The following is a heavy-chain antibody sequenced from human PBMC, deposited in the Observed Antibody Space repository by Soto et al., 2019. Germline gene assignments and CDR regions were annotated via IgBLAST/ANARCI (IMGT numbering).Heavy chain of an antibody. V-gene: IGHV4-59*01. Sequence: PSETLSLTCTVSGGSISSYYWSWIRQPPGKGLEWIGYIYYSGSTNYNPSLKSRVTISVDTSKNQFSPKLSSVTAADTAVYYCARTGYSGYDYYYYGMDVWGQGTTVTVSS. CDR1: GGSISSYY. D-gene: IGHD5-12*01. CDR3: ARTGYSGYDYYYYGMDV. J-gene: IGHJ6*02. CDR2: IYYSGST.